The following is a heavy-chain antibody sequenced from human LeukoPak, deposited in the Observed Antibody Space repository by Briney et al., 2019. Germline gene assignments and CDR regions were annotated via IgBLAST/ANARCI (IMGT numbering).Heavy chain of an antibody. J-gene: IGHJ4*02. Sequence: PGGSLRLSCTASGFSFSSSAVSWVRQAPGKGLEWVSSSSDSGENTYYADSVKGRFTISRDNSKNTVYLQMNSLRDEDTAVYYCARHYTTRWHIFDYWGQGTLVTVSS. D-gene: IGHD3-3*01. CDR2: SSDSGENT. CDR1: GFSFSSSA. CDR3: ARHYTTRWHIFDY. V-gene: IGHV3-23*01.